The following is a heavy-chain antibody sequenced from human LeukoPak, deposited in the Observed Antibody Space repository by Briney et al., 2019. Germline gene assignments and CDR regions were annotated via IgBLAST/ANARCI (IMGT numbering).Heavy chain of an antibody. V-gene: IGHV1-69*04. J-gene: IGHJ4*02. CDR1: GGTFISYA. CDR3: ARDRGSYYFDY. Sequence: SVTVSCKASGGTFISYAISWVRQAPGQGLEWMGRIIPILGIANYAQKFQGRVTITADKSTSTAYMELSSLRSEDTAVYYCARDRGSYYFDYWGQGTLVTVSS. D-gene: IGHD1-26*01. CDR2: IIPILGIA.